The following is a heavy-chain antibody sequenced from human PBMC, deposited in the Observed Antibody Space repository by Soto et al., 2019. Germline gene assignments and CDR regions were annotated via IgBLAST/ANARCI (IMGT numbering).Heavy chain of an antibody. J-gene: IGHJ4*02. V-gene: IGHV3-30*18. CDR1: GFTFSSYG. D-gene: IGHD2-2*01. CDR3: AKELLTRYCSSTSCSRGFDY. Sequence: GGSLRLSCAASGFTFSSYGMHWVRQAPGKGLEWVAVISYDGSNKYYADSVKGRFTISRDNSKNTLYLQMNSLRAEDTAVYYCAKELLTRYCSSTSCSRGFDYWGQGTLVTVSS. CDR2: ISYDGSNK.